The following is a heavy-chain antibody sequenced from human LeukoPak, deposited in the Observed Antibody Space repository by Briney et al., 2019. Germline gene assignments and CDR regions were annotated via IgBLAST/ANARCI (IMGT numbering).Heavy chain of an antibody. D-gene: IGHD3-16*02. CDR2: ISSSSSTI. V-gene: IGHV3-48*02. J-gene: IGHJ4*02. CDR3: ARMYYDYIWGSYRPSGDFDY. CDR1: RFTFSSYS. Sequence: GGSLRLSCAASRFTFSSYSMNWVRQAPGKGLEWVSYISSSSSTIYYADSVKGRFTISRDNAKNSLYLQMNSLRDEDTAVYYCARMYYDYIWGSYRPSGDFDYWGQGTLVTVSS.